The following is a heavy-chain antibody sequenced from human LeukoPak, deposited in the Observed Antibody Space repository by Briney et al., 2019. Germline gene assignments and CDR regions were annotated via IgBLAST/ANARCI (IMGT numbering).Heavy chain of an antibody. CDR2: ISTYNGNT. J-gene: IGHJ4*02. CDR3: VREGSGRPFDY. CDR1: GYSFTSYG. V-gene: IGHV1-18*04. D-gene: IGHD6-19*01. Sequence: ASVKVSCRASGYSFTSYGISWVRQAPGQGLEWMAWISTYNGNTHYAQNLQGRVTVTTDTSTGTAYVELRSLRSDDTAVYYCVREGSGRPFDYWGQGTLVTVSS.